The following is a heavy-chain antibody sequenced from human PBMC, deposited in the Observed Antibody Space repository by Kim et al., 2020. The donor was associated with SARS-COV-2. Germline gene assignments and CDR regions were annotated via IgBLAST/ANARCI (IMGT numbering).Heavy chain of an antibody. CDR2: ISWNSGSI. V-gene: IGHV3-9*01. D-gene: IGHD4-17*01. J-gene: IGHJ4*02. Sequence: GGSLRLSCAASGFTFDDYAMHWVRQAPGKGLEWVSGISWNSGSIGYADSVKGRFTISRDNAKNSLYLQMNSLRAEDTALYYCAKDMDGDRSPYFDYWGQGTLVTVSS. CDR3: AKDMDGDRSPYFDY. CDR1: GFTFDDYA.